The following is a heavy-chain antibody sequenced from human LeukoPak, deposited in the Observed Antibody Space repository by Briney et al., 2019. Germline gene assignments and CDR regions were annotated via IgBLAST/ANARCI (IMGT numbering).Heavy chain of an antibody. CDR1: GYTFTSYG. D-gene: IGHD3-22*01. V-gene: IGHV1-18*01. CDR2: ISAYNGNT. Sequence: GASVKVSCKASGYTFTSYGISWVRQAPGQGLEWMGWISAYNGNTNYAQKLQGRVTMTTDTSTSTAYMELRSLRSDDTAVYYCARDHYYDSSGHQKYGFDYWGQGTLVTVSS. CDR3: ARDHYYDSSGHQKYGFDY. J-gene: IGHJ4*02.